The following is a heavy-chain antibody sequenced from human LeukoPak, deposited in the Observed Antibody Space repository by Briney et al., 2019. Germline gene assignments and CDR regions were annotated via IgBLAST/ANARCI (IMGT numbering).Heavy chain of an antibody. CDR2: INPNSGGT. V-gene: IGHV1-2*02. J-gene: IGHJ3*02. CDR3: AREYGGNSRGPSGDAFDI. Sequence: ASVKVSCKASGYTFTGYYMHWVRQAPGQGLEWMGWINPNSGGTNYAQKFQGRVTMTRDTSISTAYMELSRLRSDDTAVYYCAREYGGNSRGPSGDAFDIWGQGTMVTVSS. D-gene: IGHD4-23*01. CDR1: GYTFTGYY.